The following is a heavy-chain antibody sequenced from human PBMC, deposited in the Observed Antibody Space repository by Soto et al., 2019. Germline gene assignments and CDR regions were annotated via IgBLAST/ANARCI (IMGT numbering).Heavy chain of an antibody. CDR2: ISYDGSNK. CDR3: AKDPHAGGWRGGGFDY. J-gene: IGHJ4*02. CDR1: GFTFSTYG. Sequence: QVQLVESGGGVVQPGRSLRLSCAASGFTFSTYGMHWVRQAPGKGLEWVAVISYDGSNKYYADSVKGRFTISRDTSKNTLYLQMNSVRAEDTAVYYCAKDPHAGGWRGGGFDYWGQGTLVTVSS. V-gene: IGHV3-30*18. D-gene: IGHD2-15*01.